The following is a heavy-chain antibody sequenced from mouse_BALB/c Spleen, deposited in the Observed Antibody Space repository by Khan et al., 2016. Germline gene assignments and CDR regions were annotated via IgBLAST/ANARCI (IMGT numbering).Heavy chain of an antibody. CDR1: GYTFTTAG. V-gene: IGHV9-4*02. D-gene: IGHD2-1*01. CDR3: ARTVGNYGYFGC. J-gene: IGHJ2*01. Sequence: QIQLVQSGPELKKPGETVRISCKASGYTFTTAGMQWVQKMPGKGLKWIGWINTHSGVPKYAEDFKGRFAFSLETSASTAYLQIRNLKNEDTATYSCARTVGNYGYFGCWGQGTTLTVTS. CDR2: INTHSGVP.